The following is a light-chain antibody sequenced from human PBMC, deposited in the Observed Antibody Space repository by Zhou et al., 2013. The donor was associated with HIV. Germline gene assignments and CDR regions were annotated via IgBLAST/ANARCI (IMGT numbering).Light chain of an antibody. V-gene: IGKV3-20*01. Sequence: EIVLTQSPGTLSLSPGDRATLSCRASQFVTSRKLAWYQQKSGQPPRLLIFGASNRAPDRATGIPDRFSAIGSGTDFTLTINRLEPEDFAVYYCQQYGDSPQTFGQGTKVEIK. CDR1: QFVTSRK. CDR2: GAS. CDR3: QQYGDSPQT. J-gene: IGKJ1*01.